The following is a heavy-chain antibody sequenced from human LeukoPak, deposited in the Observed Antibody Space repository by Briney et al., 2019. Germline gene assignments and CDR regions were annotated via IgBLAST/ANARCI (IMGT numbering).Heavy chain of an antibody. V-gene: IGHV3-9*01. Sequence: GGSLRLSCAASGFTFDDYAMHWVRQAPGEGLEWVSGISWNSGSIGYADSVKGRFTISRDNAKNSLYLQMNSLRAEDTALYYCAKSYVYYYGSGSYPIHRFLTYYYYYGMDVWGQGTTVTVSS. J-gene: IGHJ6*02. D-gene: IGHD3-10*01. CDR1: GFTFDDYA. CDR3: AKSYVYYYGSGSYPIHRFLTYYYYYGMDV. CDR2: ISWNSGSI.